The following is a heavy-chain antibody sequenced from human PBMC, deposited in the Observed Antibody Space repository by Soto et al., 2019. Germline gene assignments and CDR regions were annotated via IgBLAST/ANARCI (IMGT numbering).Heavy chain of an antibody. CDR2: ISNDGSNK. CDR3: ANWNYPQSD. D-gene: IGHD1-7*01. Sequence: QVQLVESGGGVVQPGKSLRLSCEASGFTFNTYGMHWVRQAPGKGPEWVAVISNDGSNKYYADSVKGRFTISRDNSKNTLYLQMNSLRAEDTAVYYCANWNYPQSDWGQGTLVTVSS. V-gene: IGHV3-30*18. J-gene: IGHJ4*02. CDR1: GFTFNTYG.